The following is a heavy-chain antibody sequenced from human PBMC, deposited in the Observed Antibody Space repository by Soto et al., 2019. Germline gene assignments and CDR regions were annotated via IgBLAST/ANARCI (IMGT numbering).Heavy chain of an antibody. V-gene: IGHV3-15*07. Sequence: GGSLRLSCAASGFTFSDAWMNWVRQAPGKGLEWVGRIKSKTDGWTTDYAAPVKGRFTISRDDSKNTLYLQMNSLKTEDTAVYFCTTFRYFYDSSGYYLWDFWGQGTLVTVSS. CDR3: TTFRYFYDSSGYYLWDF. D-gene: IGHD3-22*01. CDR1: GFTFSDAW. J-gene: IGHJ4*02. CDR2: IKSKTDGWTT.